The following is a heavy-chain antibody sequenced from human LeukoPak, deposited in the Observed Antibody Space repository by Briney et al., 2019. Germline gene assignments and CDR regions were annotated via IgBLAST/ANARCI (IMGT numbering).Heavy chain of an antibody. CDR3: AITTEGGYTYDYFYYYYMDV. Sequence: SETLSLTCTVSGGSISSYYWSWIRQPPGKGLEWIGYIYYSGSTNYNPSLKSRVTISVDTSKNQFSLKLSSVTAADTAVYYCAITTEGGYTYDYFYYYYMDVWGKGTTVTISS. CDR2: IYYSGST. J-gene: IGHJ6*03. CDR1: GGSISSYY. D-gene: IGHD5-18*01. V-gene: IGHV4-59*01.